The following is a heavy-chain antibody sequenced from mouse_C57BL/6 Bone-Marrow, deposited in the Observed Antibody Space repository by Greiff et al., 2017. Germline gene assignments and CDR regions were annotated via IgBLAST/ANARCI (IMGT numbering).Heavy chain of an antibody. CDR2: IDPENGDT. J-gene: IGHJ3*01. D-gene: IGHD2-3*01. CDR1: GFNIKDDY. Sequence: EVQLQQSGAELVRPGASVTLSCTASGFNIKDDYMHWVKQRPEQGLGWIGWIDPENGDTESASKFLGKANITADTSSNTAYLQLRSLTSEDTAVYYCTRDDGSPWFAYWGQETLVTVSA. V-gene: IGHV14-4*01. CDR3: TRDDGSPWFAY.